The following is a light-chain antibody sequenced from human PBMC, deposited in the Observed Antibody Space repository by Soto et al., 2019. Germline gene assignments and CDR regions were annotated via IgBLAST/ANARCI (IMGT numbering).Light chain of an antibody. Sequence: EIVLTQSPGTLSLSPGERATLSCRASQSVTSGYLAWYQQQPNQAPRLLIYGASYRATDIPDRFNGGGSGTDFTLSISRLEPEDFAVYYCQHYSSSPPALTFGQGTRLEIK. CDR3: QHYSSSPPALT. CDR2: GAS. J-gene: IGKJ5*01. CDR1: QSVTSGY. V-gene: IGKV3-20*01.